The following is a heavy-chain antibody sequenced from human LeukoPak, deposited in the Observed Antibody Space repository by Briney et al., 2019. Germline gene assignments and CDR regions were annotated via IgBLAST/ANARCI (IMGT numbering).Heavy chain of an antibody. CDR1: GFTFSNAW. V-gene: IGHV3-23*01. D-gene: IGHD2-15*01. CDR3: ALGGGYCSGGACYSIFDY. Sequence: KPGGSLRLSCAASGFTFSNAWMSWVRQAPGKGLEWVSGISAGSSSTYYADSVKGRFTISRDNFKNTLYLQMNSLRTEDTAVYYCALGGGYCSGGACYSIFDYWGQGTLVTVSS. CDR2: ISAGSSST. J-gene: IGHJ4*02.